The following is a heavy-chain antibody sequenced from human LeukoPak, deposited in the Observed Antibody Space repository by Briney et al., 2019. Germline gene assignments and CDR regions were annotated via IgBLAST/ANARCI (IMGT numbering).Heavy chain of an antibody. J-gene: IGHJ4*02. V-gene: IGHV4-4*07. CDR2: IYTSGST. CDR3: AREAAAGTFNFDH. Sequence: PSETLSLTCIVYGDSISNYYWSWIRQPAGKGLEWIGRIYTSGSTNYNPSLKSRVTMPVDTSKNQFSLKLSSVTAADTAVYYCAREAAAGTFNFDHWGQGTLGTVSS. D-gene: IGHD6-13*01. CDR1: GDSISNYY.